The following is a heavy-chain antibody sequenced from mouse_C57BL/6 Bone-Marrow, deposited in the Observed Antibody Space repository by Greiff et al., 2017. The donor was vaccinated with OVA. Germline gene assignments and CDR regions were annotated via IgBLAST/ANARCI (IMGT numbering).Heavy chain of an antibody. CDR1: GYSFTSYY. CDR2: IYPGSGNT. CDR3: ARLITTGNY. D-gene: IGHD1-2*01. J-gene: IGHJ2*01. Sequence: QVHVKQSGPELVKPGASVKISCKASGYSFTSYYIHWVKQRPGQGLEWIGWIYPGSGNTKYNEKFKGKATLTADTSSSTAYMQLSSLTSEDSAVYYCARLITTGNYWGQGTTLTVSS. V-gene: IGHV1-66*01.